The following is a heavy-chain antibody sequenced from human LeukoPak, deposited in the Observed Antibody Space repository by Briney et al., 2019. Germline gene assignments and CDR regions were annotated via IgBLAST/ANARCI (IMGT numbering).Heavy chain of an antibody. J-gene: IGHJ4*02. D-gene: IGHD7-27*01. Sequence: GGSLRLSCVASGFTFSNSCMSWVRQAPGKGLEWVANMNPDGSGKYYVDSVRGRFTISRDNAKNSLYLQMNSLRAEDTAVYYCGRDPAWGAIDYWGQGTLVTVSS. CDR3: GRDPAWGAIDY. CDR2: MNPDGSGK. V-gene: IGHV3-7*01. CDR1: GFTFSNSC.